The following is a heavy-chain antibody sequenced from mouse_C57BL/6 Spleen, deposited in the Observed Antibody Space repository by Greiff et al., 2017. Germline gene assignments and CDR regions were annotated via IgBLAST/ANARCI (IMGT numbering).Heavy chain of an antibody. J-gene: IGHJ2*01. CDR1: GYTFTDYY. CDR3: ARDGNYPDY. V-gene: IGHV1-26*01. Sequence: EVQLQQSGPELVKPGASVKISCKASGYTFTDYYMNWVKQSHGKSLEWIGDINPNNGGTSYNQKFKGKATLTVDKSSSTAYMELRSLTSEDSAVYYCARDGNYPDYWGQGTTLTVSS. D-gene: IGHD2-1*01. CDR2: INPNNGGT.